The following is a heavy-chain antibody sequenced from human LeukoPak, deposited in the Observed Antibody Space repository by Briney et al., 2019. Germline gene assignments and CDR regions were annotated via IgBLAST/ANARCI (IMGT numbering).Heavy chain of an antibody. CDR3: ARDGGRRDDY. V-gene: IGHV3-21*01. D-gene: IGHD5-24*01. J-gene: IGHJ4*02. CDR1: GFTFSTYS. Sequence: PGGSLRLSCAASGFTFSTYSMNWVRQAPGKGLEWVSSISSSSGYIYYADSVKGRFTISRDNAKNSLYLQMNSLRAEDTAVYYCARDGGRRDDYWGQGTLVTVSS. CDR2: ISSSSGYI.